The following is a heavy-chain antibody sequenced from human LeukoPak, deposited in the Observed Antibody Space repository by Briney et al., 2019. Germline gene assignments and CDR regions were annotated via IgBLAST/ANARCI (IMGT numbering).Heavy chain of an antibody. Sequence: ASVTVSCTTSGYTFTNYYIHWVRQAPGQGLEWMGRIDPNTGGTKSAKNFQGRVTMTRDTSISTAYMALSGLRSDDTAVYYCASLYDIVGTTVDYWGQGTLVTVSS. CDR1: GYTFTNYY. V-gene: IGHV1-2*06. CDR2: IDPNTGGT. CDR3: ASLYDIVGTTVDY. D-gene: IGHD1-26*01. J-gene: IGHJ4*02.